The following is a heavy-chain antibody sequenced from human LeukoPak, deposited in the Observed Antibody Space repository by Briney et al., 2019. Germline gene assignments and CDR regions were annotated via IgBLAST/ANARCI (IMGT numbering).Heavy chain of an antibody. V-gene: IGHV4-39*07. CDR1: GGSISSSSYY. CDR3: ARECVWDTAMAAGVDY. J-gene: IGHJ4*02. CDR2: IYYSGST. D-gene: IGHD5-18*01. Sequence: SETLSLTCTVSGGSISSSSYYWGWIRQPPGKELQWIGSIYYSGSTYYNPSLKSRVTISVDTSKNQFSLKLSSVTAADTAVYYCARECVWDTAMAAGVDYWGQGTLVTVSS.